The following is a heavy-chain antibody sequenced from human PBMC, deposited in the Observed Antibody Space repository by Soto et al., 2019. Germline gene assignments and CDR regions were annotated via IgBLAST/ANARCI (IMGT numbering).Heavy chain of an antibody. D-gene: IGHD3-3*01. Sequence: SQTLSLTCAISGNSVSNNSAAWNWIRQSPSRGLEWLGRTYYRSKWYNDYAVSVKSRITINPDTSKNQFSLQLNSVTPEDTAVYYCARGRYDFWSGYHPDYYYGMDVWGQGTTVTVSS. J-gene: IGHJ6*02. CDR3: ARGRYDFWSGYHPDYYYGMDV. CDR1: GNSVSNNSAA. V-gene: IGHV6-1*01. CDR2: TYYRSKWYN.